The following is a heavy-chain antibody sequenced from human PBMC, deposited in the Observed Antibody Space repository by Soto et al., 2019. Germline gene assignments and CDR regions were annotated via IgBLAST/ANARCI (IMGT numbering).Heavy chain of an antibody. J-gene: IGHJ4*02. CDR2: IYHSGST. CDR3: ARAVRGYDSSGTFDY. V-gene: IGHV4-30-2*01. D-gene: IGHD3-22*01. CDR1: GGSISSGGYS. Sequence: LSLTCAVSGGSISSGGYSWSWIRQPPGKGLEWIGYIYHSGSTYYNPSLKSRVTISVDRSKNQFSLKLSSVTAADTAVYYCARAVRGYDSSGTFDYWGQGTLVTVSS.